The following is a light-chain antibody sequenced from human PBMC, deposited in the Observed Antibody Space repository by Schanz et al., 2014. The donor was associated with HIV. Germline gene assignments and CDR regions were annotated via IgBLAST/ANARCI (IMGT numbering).Light chain of an antibody. Sequence: QSVLTQAPSASGTPGQRVTISCSGSSSSIKTNAVNWYQQLPGTAPKLLIYNTYHRPSGVPDRFSGSESGTSASLAISGLRSDDEAHYYCATWDDSLNGVVFGGGTKLTVL. V-gene: IGLV1-44*01. CDR3: ATWDDSLNGVV. CDR2: NTY. J-gene: IGLJ2*01. CDR1: SSSIKTNA.